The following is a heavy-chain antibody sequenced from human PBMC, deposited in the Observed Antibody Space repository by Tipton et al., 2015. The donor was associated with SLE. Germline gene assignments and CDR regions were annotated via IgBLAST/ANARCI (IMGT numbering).Heavy chain of an antibody. CDR2: ISAVSITT. Sequence: SFSFSFFTFLTYIINFFLHSPGNFLEAFAYISAVSITTHYADSVKGRFTISGDNAKNSLYLQMSSLRAEDSAVYYCAKGSGNPAFDIWGQGKMVTVYS. D-gene: IGHD3-10*01. CDR3: AKGSGNPAFDI. J-gene: IGHJ3*02. CDR1: FFTFLTYI. V-gene: IGHV3-48*01.